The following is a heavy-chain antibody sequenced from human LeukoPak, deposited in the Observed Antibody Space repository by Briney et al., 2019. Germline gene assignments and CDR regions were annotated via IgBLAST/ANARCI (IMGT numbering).Heavy chain of an antibody. D-gene: IGHD3-9*01. V-gene: IGHV1-18*01. CDR3: ARDILTGYYSPPYFDY. J-gene: IGHJ4*02. Sequence: ASVKVSCKASGYTFTSYGISWVRQAPGQGLEWMGWISAYNGNTNYAQKLQGRVTMTTDTSTSTAYMELRSLRSDDTAVYYCARDILTGYYSPPYFDYWGQGTLVTVSS. CDR2: ISAYNGNT. CDR1: GYTFTSYG.